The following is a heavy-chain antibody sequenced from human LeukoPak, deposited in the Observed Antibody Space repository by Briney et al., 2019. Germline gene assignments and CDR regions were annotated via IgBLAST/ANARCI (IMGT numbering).Heavy chain of an antibody. CDR2: ISGNGGST. J-gene: IGHJ4*02. CDR1: GFTFSSYA. CDR3: ARDHDDFWSGYPLR. D-gene: IGHD3-3*01. V-gene: IGHV3-64*01. Sequence: QTGGSLRLSCAASGFTFSSYAMHWVRQAPGKGLEYVSAISGNGGSTYYANSVKGRFTISRDNSKNTLYLQMGSLRAEDMAVYYCARDHDDFWSGYPLRWGQGTLVTVSS.